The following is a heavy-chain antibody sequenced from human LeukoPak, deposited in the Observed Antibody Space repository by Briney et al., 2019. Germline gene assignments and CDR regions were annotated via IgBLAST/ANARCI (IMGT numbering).Heavy chain of an antibody. Sequence: PGGSLRLSCAVFGFTFSDYYMGWIRQAPGKGLEWVSYISSTGNTIYHADSVKGRFTISRDNAKNSLYLQMNSLRAEDTAVYYCARDGGSYRFDYWGQGTLVTVSS. CDR1: GFTFSDYY. CDR2: ISSTGNTI. CDR3: ARDGGSYRFDY. V-gene: IGHV3-11*01. D-gene: IGHD1-26*01. J-gene: IGHJ4*02.